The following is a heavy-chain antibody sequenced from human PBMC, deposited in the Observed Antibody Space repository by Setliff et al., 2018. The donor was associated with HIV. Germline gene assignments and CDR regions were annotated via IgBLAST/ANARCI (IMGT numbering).Heavy chain of an antibody. V-gene: IGHV3-33*01. CDR1: GFTFSVYG. D-gene: IGHD2-21*01. J-gene: IGHJ4*03. CDR3: ARGQFRLRPDSLDL. Sequence: GGSLRLSCAASGFTFSVYGMHWVRQAPGKGLEWVAVVWYDGGKKYYADSLQGRFTISRDDSKNSVYLQMNTLGAEDTAVYYCARGQFRLRPDSLDLWGQGTLVTVSS. CDR2: VWYDGGKK.